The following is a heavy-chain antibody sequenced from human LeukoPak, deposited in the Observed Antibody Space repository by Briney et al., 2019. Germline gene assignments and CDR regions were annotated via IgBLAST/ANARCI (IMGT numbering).Heavy chain of an antibody. J-gene: IGHJ1*01. CDR3: AKCGSSFSYYFQH. Sequence: PGGSLRLSCAASGFTFTIYWMSWVRQAPGKGLEWVAFIRYDGSNKYYADSVKGRFTISRDNSKNTLYLQMNSLRAEDTAVYYCAKCGSSFSYYFQHWGQGTLVTVSS. V-gene: IGHV3-30*02. CDR1: GFTFTIYW. CDR2: IRYDGSNK. D-gene: IGHD1-26*01.